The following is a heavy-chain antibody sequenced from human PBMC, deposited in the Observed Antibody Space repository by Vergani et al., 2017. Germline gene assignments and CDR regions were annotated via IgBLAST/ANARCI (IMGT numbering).Heavy chain of an antibody. CDR3: ARLSYYYGSRSYYTGDGGYYYYGMDV. D-gene: IGHD3-10*01. CDR1: GGSFSGYY. CDR2: INHSGST. Sequence: QVQLQQWGAGLLKPSETLSLTCAVYGGSFSGYYWSWIRQPPGKGLEWIGEINHSGSTNYNPSLKSRVTISVDTSKNQFSLKLSSVTAADTAVYYCARLSYYYGSRSYYTGDGGYYYYGMDVWGQGTTVTVSS. V-gene: IGHV4-34*01. J-gene: IGHJ6*02.